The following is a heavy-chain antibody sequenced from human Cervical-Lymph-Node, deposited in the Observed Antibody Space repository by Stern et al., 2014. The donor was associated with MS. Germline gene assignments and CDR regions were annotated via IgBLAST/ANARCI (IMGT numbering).Heavy chain of an antibody. J-gene: IGHJ4*02. V-gene: IGHV5-51*01. CDR3: ARHVQGFDY. CDR1: GYSFTIYY. CDR2: IYPYDSDP. Sequence: VQLVQSGAEVKKPGESLKISCKLSGYSFTIYYIAWVRQMPGKGLEWMGVIYPYDSDPTSSPSCQGQVTISADKSITPAYLQWSSLRASDTAMYYCARHVQGFDYWGQGTLVTVSS.